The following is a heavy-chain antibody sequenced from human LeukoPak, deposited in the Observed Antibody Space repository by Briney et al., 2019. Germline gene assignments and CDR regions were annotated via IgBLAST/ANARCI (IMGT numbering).Heavy chain of an antibody. J-gene: IGHJ5*02. D-gene: IGHD6-13*01. CDR1: GYTFTSYD. V-gene: IGHV1-8*03. CDR2: MNPNSGNR. Sequence: ASVKVSCKASGYTFTSYDINWVRQATGQGLEWMGWMNPNSGNRGYAQKFQGRVTITTNTSISTAYMELSSLRSEDTAVYYCARVSRSYPSPRVYYWFDPWGQGTLVTVSS. CDR3: ARVSRSYPSPRVYYWFDP.